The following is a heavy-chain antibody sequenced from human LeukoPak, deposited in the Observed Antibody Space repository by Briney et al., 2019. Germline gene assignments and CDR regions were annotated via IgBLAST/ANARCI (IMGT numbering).Heavy chain of an antibody. J-gene: IGHJ4*02. V-gene: IGHV3-48*04. CDR2: TSSSSSTI. CDR3: ARHSTFFGVVIIKGRVRGPFDY. CDR1: GFTFSGYD. D-gene: IGHD3-3*01. Sequence: GSLRLSCAASGFTFSGYDMSWVRQAPGKGLEWVSYTSSSSSTIYYADSVKSRFTISRDNAKNSLYLQMNSLRAEDTAVYYCARHSTFFGVVIIKGRVRGPFDYWGQGTLVTVSS.